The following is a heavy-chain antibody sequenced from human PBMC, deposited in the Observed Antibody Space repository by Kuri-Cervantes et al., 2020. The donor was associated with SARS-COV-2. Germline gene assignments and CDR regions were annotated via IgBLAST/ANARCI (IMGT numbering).Heavy chain of an antibody. CDR1: GGSISSGSYY. V-gene: IGHV4-61*01. CDR3: ARHVHQLLYWDNWFDP. J-gene: IGHJ5*02. D-gene: IGHD2-2*02. CDR2: IYYSGST. Sequence: SETLSLTCTVSGGSISSGSYYWSWIRQPPGKGLEWIGYIYYSGSTNYNPSLKSRVTISVDTSKNQFSLKLSSVTAADTAVYYCARHVHQLLYWDNWFDPWGQGTLVTVSS.